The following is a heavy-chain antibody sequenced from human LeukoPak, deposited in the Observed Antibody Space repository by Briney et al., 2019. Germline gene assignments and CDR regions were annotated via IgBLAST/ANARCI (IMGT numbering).Heavy chain of an antibody. CDR3: ARDSQTHYYDSSGYYY. Sequence: GGSLRLSCATSGFTLSSYSMNWVRQAPGKGLEWVSSISSSSSYIYYADSVKGRFTISRDNAKNSLYLQMNSLRAEDTAVYYCARDSQTHYYDSSGYYYWGQGTLVTVSS. J-gene: IGHJ4*02. CDR1: GFTLSSYS. CDR2: ISSSSSYI. D-gene: IGHD3-22*01. V-gene: IGHV3-21*01.